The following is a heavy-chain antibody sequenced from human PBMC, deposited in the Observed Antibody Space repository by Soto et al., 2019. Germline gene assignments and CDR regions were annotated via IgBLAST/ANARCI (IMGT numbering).Heavy chain of an antibody. Sequence: EVPLVESGGGLVQPGGSLKLSCAASGFTFSGSAMHWVRQASGKGLEWVGRIRSKANSYATAYAASVKGRFTISRDDSKNTAYLQMNSLKTEDTAVYYCLVVPAAQTNYYYYGMDVWGQGTTVTVSS. D-gene: IGHD2-2*01. V-gene: IGHV3-73*02. CDR2: IRSKANSYAT. CDR1: GFTFSGSA. CDR3: LVVPAAQTNYYYYGMDV. J-gene: IGHJ6*02.